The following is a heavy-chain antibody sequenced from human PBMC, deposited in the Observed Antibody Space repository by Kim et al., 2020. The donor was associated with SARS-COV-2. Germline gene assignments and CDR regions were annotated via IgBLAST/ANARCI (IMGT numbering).Heavy chain of an antibody. CDR2: MNPDSGDT. CDR3: ARGRWAMVGVDIFPHHRYWFDP. CDR1: GYTFTNFA. J-gene: IGHJ5*02. V-gene: IGHV1-8*01. D-gene: IGHD3-22*01. Sequence: ASVKVSCKASGYTFTNFAIHWVRQAPGKGLEWMGWMNPDSGDTGYAQKFQGRVTMTGNTSINTAYMELSSLRSEDTAVYYCARGRWAMVGVDIFPHHRYWFDPWGQGTLVTVSS.